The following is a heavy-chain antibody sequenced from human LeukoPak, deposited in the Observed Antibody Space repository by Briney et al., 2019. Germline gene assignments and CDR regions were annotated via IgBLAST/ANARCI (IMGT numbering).Heavy chain of an antibody. V-gene: IGHV1-2*02. CDR1: GYTFTGYY. CDR3: AREFTMVRGVTGMDV. D-gene: IGHD3-10*01. Sequence: ASVKVPYKASGYTFTGYYMHWVRQAPGQGGEWVGWINPNSGGTNYAQKFQGRVTMTRDTSISTAYMELSRLRSDDTAVYYCAREFTMVRGVTGMDVWGQGTTVTVSS. CDR2: INPNSGGT. J-gene: IGHJ6*02.